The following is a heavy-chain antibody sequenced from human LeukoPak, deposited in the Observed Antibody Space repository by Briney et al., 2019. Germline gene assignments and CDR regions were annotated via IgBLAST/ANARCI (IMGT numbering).Heavy chain of an antibody. CDR3: AREASGSGRVYYYYMDV. CDR1: GFTFSSYN. D-gene: IGHD3-10*01. J-gene: IGHJ6*03. Sequence: GGSLRLSCAASGFTFSSYNMNWVRQAPGKGLEWVSYISISTSPIYYADSVKGRFTISRDNAKNSLYLQINSLRAEDTAVYYCAREASGSGRVYYYYMDVWGKGTTVTISS. CDR2: ISISTSPI. V-gene: IGHV3-48*04.